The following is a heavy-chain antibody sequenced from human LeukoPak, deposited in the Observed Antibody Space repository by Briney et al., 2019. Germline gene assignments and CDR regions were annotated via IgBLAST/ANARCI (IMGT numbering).Heavy chain of an antibody. CDR3: ASEGNTVTTNYYYYYMDV. V-gene: IGHV4-4*07. D-gene: IGHD4-17*01. Sequence: SETLSLTCTVSGGSISSYYWSWIRQPAGKGLEWIGRIYTSGSTNYNPSLESRVTMSVDTSKNQFSLKLSSVTAADTAVYYCASEGNTVTTNYYYYYMDVWGKGTTVTVSS. CDR1: GGSISSYY. J-gene: IGHJ6*03. CDR2: IYTSGST.